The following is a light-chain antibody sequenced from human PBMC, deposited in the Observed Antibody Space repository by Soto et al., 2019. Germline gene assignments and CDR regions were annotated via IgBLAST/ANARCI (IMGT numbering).Light chain of an antibody. CDR2: RAS. V-gene: IGKV3-15*01. CDR1: HYIYSN. Sequence: EIVMTQSPATLSVSPGERATLSCTASHYIYSNVAWFQQRPGQAPRLLIYRASTRATGTPARFSGSRSGTEFALTITSLQSEDFALYYCQQYHNLWTFGHGTEVEIK. J-gene: IGKJ1*01. CDR3: QQYHNLWT.